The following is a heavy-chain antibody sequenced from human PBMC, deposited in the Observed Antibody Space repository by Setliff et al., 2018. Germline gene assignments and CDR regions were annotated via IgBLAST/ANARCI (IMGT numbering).Heavy chain of an antibody. CDR2: IYYSGST. CDR3: ARGDSSGYFLEIVHDAFDT. V-gene: IGHV4-39*07. Sequence: SETLSLTCTVSGGSISSSSYYWGWIRQPPGKGLEWIGSIYYSGSTYYNPSLKSRVTISVDTSKNQFSLKLSSVTAADTAVYYCARGDSSGYFLEIVHDAFDTWGQGTMVTVSS. CDR1: GGSISSSSYY. D-gene: IGHD3-22*01. J-gene: IGHJ3*02.